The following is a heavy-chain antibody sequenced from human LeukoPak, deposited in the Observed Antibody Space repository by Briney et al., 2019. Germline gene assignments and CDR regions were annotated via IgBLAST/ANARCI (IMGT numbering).Heavy chain of an antibody. CDR2: MNPNSGNT. CDR1: GYTFTSYD. D-gene: IGHD3-22*01. Sequence: GASVKVSCKASGYTFTSYDINWVRQATGQGLEWMGWMNPNSGNTGYAQKFQGRVTMTRNTSISTAYMELSSLRSEDTAVYYCARGPGDSSGYYSNNWFEPWGQGSLVTVSS. V-gene: IGHV1-8*01. CDR3: ARGPGDSSGYYSNNWFEP. J-gene: IGHJ5*02.